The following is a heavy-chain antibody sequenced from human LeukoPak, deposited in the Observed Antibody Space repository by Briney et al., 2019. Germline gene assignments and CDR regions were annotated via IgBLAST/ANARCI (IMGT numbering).Heavy chain of an antibody. CDR3: ARAPYYYDNSGYYWPYYYYRMDV. CDR1: GFTVSSNY. V-gene: IGHV3-53*01. D-gene: IGHD3-22*01. J-gene: IGHJ6*02. Sequence: GGSLRLSCAASGFTVSSNYMSWVRQAPGKGLEWVSVIYSGGSTYYADSVKGRFTISRDNSKNTLYLQMNSLRAEDTAVYYCARAPYYYDNSGYYWPYYYYRMDVWGQGTTVTVSS. CDR2: IYSGGST.